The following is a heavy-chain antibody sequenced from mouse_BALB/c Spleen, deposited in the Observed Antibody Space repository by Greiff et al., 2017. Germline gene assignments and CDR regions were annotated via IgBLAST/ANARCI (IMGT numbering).Heavy chain of an antibody. CDR3: ARFSNWGFDY. CDR2: IDPENGNT. J-gene: IGHJ2*01. CDR1: GFNIKDTY. D-gene: IGHD4-1*01. V-gene: IGHV14-3*02. Sequence: VQLQQSGAELVKPGASVKLSCTASGFNIKDTYMHWVKQRPEQGLEWIGWIDPENGNTIYDPKFQGKASITADTSSNTAYLQLSSLTSEDTAVYYCARFSNWGFDYWGQGTTLTVSS.